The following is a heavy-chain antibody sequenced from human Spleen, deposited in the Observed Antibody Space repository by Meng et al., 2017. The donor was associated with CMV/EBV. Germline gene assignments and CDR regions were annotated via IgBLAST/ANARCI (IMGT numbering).Heavy chain of an antibody. CDR3: ANNGGLAGRLLYY. J-gene: IGHJ4*02. Sequence: GESLKISCAASGFTFSNAWMSWVRQAPGKGLEWVGRIKSKTDGGTTDYAAPVKGRFTISRDNAKSSLYLQMNSLRVEDTAVYYCANNGGLAGRLLYYWGQGTLVTVSS. V-gene: IGHV3-15*01. CDR1: GFTFSNAW. CDR2: IKSKTDGGTT. D-gene: IGHD1/OR15-1a*01.